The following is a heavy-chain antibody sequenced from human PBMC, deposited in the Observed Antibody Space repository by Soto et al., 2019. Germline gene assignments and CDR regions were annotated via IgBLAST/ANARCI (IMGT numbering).Heavy chain of an antibody. V-gene: IGHV1-58*02. CDR3: NMLYLQMNSLKTEDTAVYYCTTDVPYSGGLNFDF. Sequence: SVKVSCKASGFTFTSSAMQWVRQARGQRLEWIGWIVVGSGNTNYAQKFQERVTITRDMSTSTDYATPVKGRFTISRDDSKNMLYLQMNSLKTEDTAVYYCTTDVPYSGGLNFDFWGQGTLVTVSS. J-gene: IGHJ4*02. CDR1: GFTFTSSA. CDR2: IVVGSGNT. D-gene: IGHD3-10*01.